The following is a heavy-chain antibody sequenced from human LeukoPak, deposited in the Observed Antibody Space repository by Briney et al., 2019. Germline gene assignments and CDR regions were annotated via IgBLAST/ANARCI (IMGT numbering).Heavy chain of an antibody. J-gene: IGHJ4*02. V-gene: IGHV3-74*01. CDR3: VRALMGTSDH. D-gene: IGHD7-27*01. Sequence: GGSLRLSCAASGFTFSNYWVHWVRQAPGKGLVWVSRINPDGSTTNYADSVKGRFTISRDNAKNTLYLQMNSLRAEDTAVYYCVRALMGTSDHWGQGSLVTVSS. CDR2: INPDGSTT. CDR1: GFTFSNYW.